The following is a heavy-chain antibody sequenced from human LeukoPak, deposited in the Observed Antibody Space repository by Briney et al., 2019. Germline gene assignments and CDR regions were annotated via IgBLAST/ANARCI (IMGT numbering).Heavy chain of an antibody. CDR2: INPNSGGT. CDR3: AREAVAFDP. Sequence: GASVKVSCKASGYTFTSYGISWVRQAPGQGLEWMGWINPNSGGTNYAQKFQGRVTMTRDTSISTAYMELSRLRSDDTAVYYCAREAVAFDPWDQGTLVTVSS. D-gene: IGHD6-19*01. CDR1: GYTFTSYG. J-gene: IGHJ5*02. V-gene: IGHV1-2*02.